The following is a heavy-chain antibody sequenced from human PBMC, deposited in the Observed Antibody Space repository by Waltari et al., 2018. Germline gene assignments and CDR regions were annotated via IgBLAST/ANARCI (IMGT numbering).Heavy chain of an antibody. Sequence: QVQLQQWGAGLLKPSETLSLTCAVYGGSFSGYYWSWTRQPPGKGLEWIGEINHSGSTNYNPSLKSRVTISVDTSKNQFSLKLSSVTAADTAVYYCAREPSSVAYFDYWGQGTLVTVSS. CDR1: GGSFSGYY. CDR3: AREPSSVAYFDY. V-gene: IGHV4-34*01. D-gene: IGHD2-15*01. CDR2: INHSGST. J-gene: IGHJ4*02.